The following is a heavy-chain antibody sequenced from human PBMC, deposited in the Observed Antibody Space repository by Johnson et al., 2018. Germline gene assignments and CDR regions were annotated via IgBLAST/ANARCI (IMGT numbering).Heavy chain of an antibody. V-gene: IGHV3-21*04. CDR2: ISSSSSYI. CDR1: GFTFSSYS. Sequence: VQLLESGGGLVKPGGSLRLSCAASGFTFSSYSMNWVRKAPGKGLEWVSSISSSSSYIYYADAVKGRFTITRDNAKNSLYMQINNLRAEEPAVYYCAKSPPSTSPAFDSWGQGTMVTVSS. J-gene: IGHJ3*02. D-gene: IGHD1-26*01. CDR3: AKSPPSTSPAFDS.